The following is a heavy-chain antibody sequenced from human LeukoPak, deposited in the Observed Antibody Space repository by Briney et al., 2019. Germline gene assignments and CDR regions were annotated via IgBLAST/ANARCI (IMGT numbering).Heavy chain of an antibody. Sequence: GGSLRLSCAASGFTFSSYAMHWVRQAPGKGLKWVAVIADDGSNKYYADSVKGRFTISRDNSNNTLYLQMNSLRAEDTAVYYCAKAASSSWPSYYYGMDVWGQGTTVTVSS. CDR2: IADDGSNK. CDR3: AKAASSSWPSYYYGMDV. V-gene: IGHV3-30*04. CDR1: GFTFSSYA. D-gene: IGHD6-13*01. J-gene: IGHJ6*02.